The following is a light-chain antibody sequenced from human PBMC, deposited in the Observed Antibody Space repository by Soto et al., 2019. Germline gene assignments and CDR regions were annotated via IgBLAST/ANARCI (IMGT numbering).Light chain of an antibody. CDR3: SSYTTSNTRQIV. V-gene: IGLV2-11*01. CDR2: DVT. CDR1: SSDVGGYNY. J-gene: IGLJ1*01. Sequence: QSALTQPRSVSGSPGQSLTISCTGTSSDVGGYNYVSWYQQYPGKVPKLMIYDVTKRPSGVPDRFSGSKSGNTASLTISGLQPEDEADYYCSSYTTSNTRQIVFGTGTKVTVL.